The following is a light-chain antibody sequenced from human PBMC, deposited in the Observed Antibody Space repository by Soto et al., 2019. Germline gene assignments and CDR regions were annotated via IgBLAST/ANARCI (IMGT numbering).Light chain of an antibody. Sequence: IQMTHSPSSLSAFVGDRFTITCRASQSISSYLNWYQQKPGKAPNLLIYATSSLQSGVPSRFSGSGSGTEFTLTISSLQPDDFATYYCQQYSSYFTFGGGTKVDIK. CDR3: QQYSSYFT. CDR1: QSISSY. J-gene: IGKJ4*01. CDR2: ATS. V-gene: IGKV1-39*01.